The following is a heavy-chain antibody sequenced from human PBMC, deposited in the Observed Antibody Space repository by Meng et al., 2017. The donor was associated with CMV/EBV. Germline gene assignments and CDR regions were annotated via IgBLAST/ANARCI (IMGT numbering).Heavy chain of an antibody. CDR2: ISSSGSTI. Sequence: LSLTCAASGFTFSSYEMNWVRQAPGKGLEWVSYISSSGSTIYYADSVKGRFTISRDSAKNSLYLQMNSLRAEDTAVYYCASWGGVVPADYWGQGTLVTVSS. D-gene: IGHD2-2*01. CDR3: ASWGGVVPADY. V-gene: IGHV3-48*03. CDR1: GFTFSSYE. J-gene: IGHJ4*02.